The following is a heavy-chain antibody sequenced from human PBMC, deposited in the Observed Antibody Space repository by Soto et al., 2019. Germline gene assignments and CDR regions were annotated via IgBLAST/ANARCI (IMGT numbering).Heavy chain of an antibody. CDR2: ISGSGGST. V-gene: IGHV3-23*01. J-gene: IGHJ4*02. CDR3: AKSHDSSGSSLPAFDY. CDR1: GFTFSSYA. D-gene: IGHD3-22*01. Sequence: GGSLRLSCAASGFTFSSYAMSWVRQAPGKGLEWVSAISGSGGSTYYADSVKGRFTISRDNSKNTLYLQMNSLRAEDTAVYYCAKSHDSSGSSLPAFDYWGQGTLVTVSS.